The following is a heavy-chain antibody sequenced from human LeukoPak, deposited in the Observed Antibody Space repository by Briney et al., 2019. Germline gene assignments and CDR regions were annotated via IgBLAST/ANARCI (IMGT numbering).Heavy chain of an antibody. J-gene: IGHJ4*02. CDR1: GFTFNRYW. V-gene: IGHV3-7*01. CDR2: IKQDGSEK. CDR3: ARGPQKNGHSSGYPGYFDY. Sequence: GGSLRLSCAASGFTFNRYWMSWVRQAPGKGLEWVANIKQDGSEKYYVDSVKGRFTISRDNAKNSLYLQMNSLRAEDTAVYYCARGPQKNGHSSGYPGYFDYWGQGTLVTVSS. D-gene: IGHD3-22*01.